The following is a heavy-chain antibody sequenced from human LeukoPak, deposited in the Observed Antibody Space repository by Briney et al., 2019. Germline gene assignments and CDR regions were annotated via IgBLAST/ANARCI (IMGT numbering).Heavy chain of an antibody. CDR3: ARDWYCSGGRCYDVFDI. D-gene: IGHD2-15*01. J-gene: IGHJ3*02. Sequence: GASVNVSFKASVYIFTSYGISWVRQAPGQGLEWMGWVSTYNGITSYAQKLQDRVTITTATSTSTAYMELRSLRSDDTAVYYCARDWYCSGGRCYDVFDIWGQGTMVTVSS. CDR1: VYIFTSYG. V-gene: IGHV1-18*01. CDR2: VSTYNGIT.